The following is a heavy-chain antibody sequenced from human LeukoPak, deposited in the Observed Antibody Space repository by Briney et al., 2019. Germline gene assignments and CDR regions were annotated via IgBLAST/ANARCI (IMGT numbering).Heavy chain of an antibody. D-gene: IGHD2-15*01. CDR2: IYYNGST. Sequence: SETLSLTCTVSGGSISSSSYYWGWIRQPPGKGLEWIGSIYYNGSTYYNPSLKSRVTISVDTSKNQFSLKLSSVTAADTAVYYCARYYCSGGSCYSYYWFDPWGQGTLVTVSS. CDR1: GGSISSSSYY. V-gene: IGHV4-39*01. CDR3: ARYYCSGGSCYSYYWFDP. J-gene: IGHJ5*02.